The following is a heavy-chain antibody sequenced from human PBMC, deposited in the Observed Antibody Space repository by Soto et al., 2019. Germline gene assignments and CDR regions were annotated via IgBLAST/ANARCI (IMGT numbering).Heavy chain of an antibody. CDR3: ARVRDILPGSGIYWFDP. Sequence: KPSETLSLTCTVSGGAISSYYWSWIRHPSGKGLEWIGRIYTSGSTNYNPSLKSRVTMSVDTSKNQFSLKLSSGTAADTAVYYCARVRDILPGSGIYWFDPWGQGTLVTVSS. CDR1: GGAISSYY. D-gene: IGHD3-9*01. CDR2: IYTSGST. J-gene: IGHJ5*02. V-gene: IGHV4-4*07.